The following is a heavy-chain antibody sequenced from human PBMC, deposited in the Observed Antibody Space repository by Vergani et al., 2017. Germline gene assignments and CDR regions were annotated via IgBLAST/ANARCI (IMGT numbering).Heavy chain of an antibody. J-gene: IGHJ3*02. CDR1: GYTFTSYY. CDR3: ARDKYNWNDGDAFDI. D-gene: IGHD1-20*01. CDR2: INPSGGST. V-gene: IGHV1-46*01. Sequence: QVQLVQSGAEVKKPGASVKVSCKASGYTFTSYYMHWVRQAPGQGLEWMGIINPSGGSTSYAQKFQGRVTMTRDTSTSTVYMELSSLRSEDTAVYYCARDKYNWNDGDAFDIWGQGTMVTVSS.